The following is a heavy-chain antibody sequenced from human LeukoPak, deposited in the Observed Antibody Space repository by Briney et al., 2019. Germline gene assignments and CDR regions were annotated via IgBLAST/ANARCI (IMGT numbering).Heavy chain of an antibody. CDR3: ARVRAAAGRRNHDAFDI. J-gene: IGHJ3*02. D-gene: IGHD6-13*01. CDR1: GFTFSSYA. V-gene: IGHV3-30*04. Sequence: PGGSLRLSCAASGFTFSSYAMHWVRQAPGKGLEWVAVISYDGSNKYYADSVKGRSTISRDNSKNTLYLQMNSLRAEDTAVYYCARVRAAAGRRNHDAFDIWGQGTMVTVSS. CDR2: ISYDGSNK.